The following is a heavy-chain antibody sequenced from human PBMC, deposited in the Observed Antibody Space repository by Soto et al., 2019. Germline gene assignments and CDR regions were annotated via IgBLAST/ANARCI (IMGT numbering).Heavy chain of an antibody. J-gene: IGHJ3*02. Sequence: GESLEISCKGSGYSFTSYWISCVRQMPGKGLEWMGRIDPSDSYTNYSPSFQGHVTISADKSISTAYLQWSSLKASDTAMYYCARRSDFWSGYDAFEIWGKGTMVTVS. CDR2: IDPSDSYT. D-gene: IGHD3-3*01. CDR1: GYSFTSYW. V-gene: IGHV5-10-1*01. CDR3: ARRSDFWSGYDAFEI.